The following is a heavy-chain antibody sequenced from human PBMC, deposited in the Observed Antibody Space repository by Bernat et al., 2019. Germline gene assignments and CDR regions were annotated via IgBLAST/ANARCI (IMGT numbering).Heavy chain of an antibody. CDR3: ESTAAGLDY. CDR1: GFTFSSYA. V-gene: IGHV3-30-3*01. Sequence: QVQLVESGGGVVQPGRSLRLSCVASGFTFSSYAMHWVRQAPGKGLEWVAVISYDGSNKYYADSVKGRFTISRDNSKNTLYLQMNSLRAEDTTVYYCESTAAGLDYWGQGTLVTVSS. J-gene: IGHJ4*02. CDR2: ISYDGSNK. D-gene: IGHD6-13*01.